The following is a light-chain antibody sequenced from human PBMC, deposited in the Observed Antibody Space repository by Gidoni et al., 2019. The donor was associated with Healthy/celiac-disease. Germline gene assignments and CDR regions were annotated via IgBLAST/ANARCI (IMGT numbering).Light chain of an antibody. J-gene: IGLJ2*01. CDR2: QDN. CDR3: QAWDSSTLVV. CDR1: QLGDKY. Sequence: SYELTQPPSVSVSPGQTASITCSGDQLGDKYAFWYQQKPGQSPVLVIYQDNKRPSGIPERFSGSNSGNTATLTISGTQAMDEADYYCQAWDSSTLVVFGGGTKLTVL. V-gene: IGLV3-1*01.